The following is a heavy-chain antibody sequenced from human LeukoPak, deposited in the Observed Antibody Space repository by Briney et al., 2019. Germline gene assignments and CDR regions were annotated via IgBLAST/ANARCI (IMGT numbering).Heavy chain of an antibody. CDR3: ARDTPPSYYHYMDV. J-gene: IGHJ6*03. Sequence: GGSLRRSCAASGFTFSSYEMNWVRQAPGKGLEWVSYISGGDSTIYYADSVEGRFTISRDNAKNSLYLQMNSLRAEDTAVYYCARDTPPSYYHYMDVWGKGTTVTVSS. CDR2: ISGGDSTI. V-gene: IGHV3-48*03. CDR1: GFTFSSYE.